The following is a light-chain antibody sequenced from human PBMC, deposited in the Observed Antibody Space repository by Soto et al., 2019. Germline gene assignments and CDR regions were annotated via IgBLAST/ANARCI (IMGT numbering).Light chain of an antibody. CDR3: HQYNNWPPWT. V-gene: IGKV3-15*01. CDR2: GAS. CDR1: QSVSSN. J-gene: IGKJ1*01. Sequence: EIAMTQSPATLSVSPGERATLSCRASQSVSSNLAWYQQKPGQAPRLLIYGASTRATGVPARFSGSGSGTEFTLTISSLQTEDFAVYYCHQYNNWPPWTFGQGTKGDLK.